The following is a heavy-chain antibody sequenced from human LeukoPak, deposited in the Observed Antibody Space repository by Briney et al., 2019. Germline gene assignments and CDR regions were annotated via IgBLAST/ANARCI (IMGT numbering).Heavy chain of an antibody. CDR3: ALISGSYSSGY. CDR1: GFTFSSYG. D-gene: IGHD1-26*01. J-gene: IGHJ4*02. CDR2: ISNDGSNK. V-gene: IGHV3-30*03. Sequence: GGSLRLSCAASGFTFSSYGMHWVRQAPGKGLEWVAVISNDGSNKHYGDSVKGRFTISRDNSKNTLYLQMNSLRAEDTAVYYCALISGSYSSGYWGQGTLVTVSS.